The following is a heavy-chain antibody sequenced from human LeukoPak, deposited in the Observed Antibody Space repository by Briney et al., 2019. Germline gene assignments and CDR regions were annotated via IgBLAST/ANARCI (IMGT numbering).Heavy chain of an antibody. V-gene: IGHV3-23*01. J-gene: IGHJ4*02. D-gene: IGHD2-15*01. CDR2: ITTSGDST. CDR1: GLTFIVSG. CDR3: AKRNCSGTNCYPLDS. Sequence: GGSLRLSCAASGLTFIVSGMHWVCQAPGKGLEWVSAITTSGDSTYYADSVKGRFTISIDNSKNTLYLQMNSLRAEDTAIYFCAKRNCSGTNCYPLDSWGRGTIVTVSS.